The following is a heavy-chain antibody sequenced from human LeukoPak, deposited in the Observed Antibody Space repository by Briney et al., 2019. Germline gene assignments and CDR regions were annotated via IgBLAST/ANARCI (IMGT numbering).Heavy chain of an antibody. V-gene: IGHV1-69*06. CDR2: IIPIFGTA. CDR1: GGTFSSYA. Sequence: ASVKVSCKASGGTFSSYAISWVRQAPGQGLEWMGRIIPIFGTANYAQKFQGRVTITADKSTSTAYMELSSLRSEDTAVYYCARDHETFLEWLFPRWFDPWGQGTLVTVSS. CDR3: ARDHETFLEWLFPRWFDP. D-gene: IGHD3-3*02. J-gene: IGHJ5*02.